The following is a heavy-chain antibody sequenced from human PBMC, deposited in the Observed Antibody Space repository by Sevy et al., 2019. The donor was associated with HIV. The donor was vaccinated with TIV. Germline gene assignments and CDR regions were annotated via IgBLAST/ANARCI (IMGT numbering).Heavy chain of an antibody. CDR1: GFIFSRYG. V-gene: IGHV3-33*01. Sequence: GGSLRLSCKASGFIFSRYGVHWVRQAPGKGLEWVASIFNDGKTKYYGDSVKGGFTIARDDSKNPLYLKMDSLRAEDTAVYYCARESGSDWYLDYWGQGTLVTVSS. D-gene: IGHD2-21*02. CDR2: IFNDGKTK. J-gene: IGHJ4*02. CDR3: ARESGSDWYLDY.